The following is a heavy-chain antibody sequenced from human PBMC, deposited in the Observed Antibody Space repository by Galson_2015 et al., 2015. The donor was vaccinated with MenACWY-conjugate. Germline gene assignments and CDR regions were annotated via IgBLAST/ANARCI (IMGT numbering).Heavy chain of an antibody. D-gene: IGHD3-10*01. CDR2: IYSGGNT. J-gene: IGHJ6*02. V-gene: IGHV3-53*01. CDR1: GLTVSSNY. CDR3: ARDRRFSSRGVVSSSRMDV. Sequence: SLRLSCAASGLTVSSNYMNWVRQAPGKGLEWVSIIYSGGNTYYADSVKGRFTITRDNTKNTIYLQMNSLRDEDTAVYYCARDRRFSSRGVVSSSRMDVWGQGTTVTVSS.